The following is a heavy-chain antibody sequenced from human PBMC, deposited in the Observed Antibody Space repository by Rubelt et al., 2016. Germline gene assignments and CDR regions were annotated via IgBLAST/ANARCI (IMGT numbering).Heavy chain of an antibody. CDR1: GGSSSSLA. Sequence: QVLLVQSAAEVKKPGSSVKLSCKASGGSSSSLAISWVRQAPGQGLEWMGGTIFFFDTINYSQKFQGGVPVTADKATTTAYLQLDSLTADDKATMYGAGESGDYGKPYFDPWGQGTQVTVSS. D-gene: IGHD4-17*01. V-gene: IGHV1-69*06. CDR3: AGESGDYGKPYFDP. CDR2: TIFFFDTI. J-gene: IGHJ5*02.